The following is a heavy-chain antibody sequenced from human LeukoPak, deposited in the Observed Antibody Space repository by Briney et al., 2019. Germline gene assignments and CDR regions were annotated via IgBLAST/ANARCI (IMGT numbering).Heavy chain of an antibody. CDR2: ISWNSDSK. D-gene: IGHD5-12*01. CDR1: GFTFDDYA. CDR3: ARRAFSGYDHHFDY. V-gene: IGHV3-9*01. Sequence: GRSLRLSCAASGFTFDDYAMHWVRQAPGKGLEWVSGISWNSDSKDYADSVKGRFTISRDNAKNSLNLQMNSLRTEDTALYYCARRAFSGYDHHFDYWGQGTLVTVSS. J-gene: IGHJ4*02.